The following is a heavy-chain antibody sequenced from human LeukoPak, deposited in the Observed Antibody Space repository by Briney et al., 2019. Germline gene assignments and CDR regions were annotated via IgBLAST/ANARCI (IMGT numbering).Heavy chain of an antibody. CDR2: INAGNGNT. D-gene: IGHD6-19*01. CDR3: ARSSAVAGMRLPMRHSLFDY. CDR1: GYTFTSYG. J-gene: IGHJ4*02. Sequence: ASVKVSCKASGYTFTSYGISWVRQAPGQRLEWMGWINAGNGNTKYSQKFQGRVTITRDTSASTAYMELSSLRSEDTAVYYCARSSAVAGMRLPMRHSLFDYWGQGTLVTVSS. V-gene: IGHV1-3*01.